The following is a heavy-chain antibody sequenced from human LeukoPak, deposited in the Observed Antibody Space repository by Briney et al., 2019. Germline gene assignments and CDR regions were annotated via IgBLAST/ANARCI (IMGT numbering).Heavy chain of an antibody. D-gene: IGHD3-3*01. V-gene: IGHV3-30*02. CDR3: ARDLSDFWSGFGF. CDR2: IRYDGSNK. CDR1: GFTFSSYG. Sequence: TGGSLRLSCAASGFTFSSYGMHWVRQAPGKGLEWVAFIRYDGSNKYYADSVKGRFTMSRDNSKNTLYLQMNSLRAEDTAVYYCARDLSDFWSGFGFWGQGTLVTVSS. J-gene: IGHJ4*02.